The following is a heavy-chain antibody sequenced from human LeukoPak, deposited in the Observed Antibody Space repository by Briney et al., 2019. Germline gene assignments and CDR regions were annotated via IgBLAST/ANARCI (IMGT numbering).Heavy chain of an antibody. D-gene: IGHD6-19*01. CDR3: ATTQSLAPPPDS. J-gene: IGHJ4*02. Sequence: GGSLRLSCAASGFTFSKYWMLWVRQAPGKGLESVSRINTDGTVTTYADSVKGRFTVSRDNADNTMFLQMNSVRDEDTAVYYCATTQSLAPPPDSWGQGTPVTVSS. CDR2: INTDGTVT. CDR1: GFTFSKYW. V-gene: IGHV3-74*01.